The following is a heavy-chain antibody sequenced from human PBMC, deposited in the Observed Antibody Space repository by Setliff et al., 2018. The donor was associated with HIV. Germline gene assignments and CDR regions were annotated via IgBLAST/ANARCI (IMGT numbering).Heavy chain of an antibody. CDR3: ARGPDCSGGSCYLGFDN. J-gene: IGHJ4*02. CDR1: GFTFNTYS. D-gene: IGHD2-15*01. V-gene: IGHV3-30*04. Sequence: GGSLRLSCAASGFTFNTYSIHWVRQAPGKGLEWVAVIWFDGSDKYYTDSVKGRFTISRDNSKNTLYLRMNSLRLEDTAVYYCARGPDCSGGSCYLGFDNWGQGTLVTVSS. CDR2: IWFDGSDK.